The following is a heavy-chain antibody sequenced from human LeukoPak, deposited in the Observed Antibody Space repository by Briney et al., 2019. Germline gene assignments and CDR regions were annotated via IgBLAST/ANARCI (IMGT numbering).Heavy chain of an antibody. Sequence: PSETLSLTCTVSGASISSYYWSWIRQPPGKGLEWIGRIYTSAIISGNTNYNPSLKSRVTISVDTSKNQFSLNLYSVTAADTAVYYCARRSITMIVEAMGDAFDIWGQGTMVTVSS. D-gene: IGHD3-22*01. V-gene: IGHV4-4*08. CDR2: IYTSAIISGNT. J-gene: IGHJ3*02. CDR3: ARRSITMIVEAMGDAFDI. CDR1: GASISSYY.